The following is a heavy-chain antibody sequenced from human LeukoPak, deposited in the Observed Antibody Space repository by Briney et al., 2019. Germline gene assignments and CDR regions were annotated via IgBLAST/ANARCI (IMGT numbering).Heavy chain of an antibody. CDR1: GFTVSSSY. Sequence: GGSLRLSCAASGFTVSSSYMSWVRQAPGKGLEWVSVIYNDGTTYYADSVTGRFTISRDNSKNTLYLQMNSLRAEDTAVYYCARMVYDSSGYYGGGPAAFDIWGQGTMVTVSS. D-gene: IGHD3-22*01. CDR2: IYNDGTT. J-gene: IGHJ3*02. CDR3: ARMVYDSSGYYGGGPAAFDI. V-gene: IGHV3-53*01.